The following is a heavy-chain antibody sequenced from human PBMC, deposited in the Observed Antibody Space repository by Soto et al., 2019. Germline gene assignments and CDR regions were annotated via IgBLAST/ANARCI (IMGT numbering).Heavy chain of an antibody. CDR2: ISYDGSNK. V-gene: IGHV3-30*18. D-gene: IGHD3-3*01. Sequence: GGSLRLSCAASGFTFSSYGMHWVRQAPGKGLEWVAVISYDGSNKYYADSVKGRFTISRDNSKNTLYLQMNSLRAEDTAVYYCAKQSWSGYYGYYFDYWGQGTLVTVSS. CDR3: AKQSWSGYYGYYFDY. CDR1: GFTFSSYG. J-gene: IGHJ4*02.